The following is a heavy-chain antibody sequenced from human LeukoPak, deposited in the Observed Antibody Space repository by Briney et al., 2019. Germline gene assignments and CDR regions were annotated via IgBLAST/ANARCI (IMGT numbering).Heavy chain of an antibody. J-gene: IGHJ4*02. Sequence: GGSLRLSCTASGFTFNSYSMSWVRQAPGKGLEWVSAISTSGGSTYYADSVKGRFTISRDNSKNTLYLQMNSLRAEDTAVYYCAKRREAVAGTPRLFFDYWGQGTLVTVSS. CDR3: AKRREAVAGTPRLFFDY. CDR1: GFTFNSYS. CDR2: ISTSGGST. V-gene: IGHV3-23*01. D-gene: IGHD6-19*01.